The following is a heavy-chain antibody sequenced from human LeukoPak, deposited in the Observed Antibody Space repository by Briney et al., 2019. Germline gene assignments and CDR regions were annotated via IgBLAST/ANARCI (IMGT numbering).Heavy chain of an antibody. V-gene: IGHV3-30*02. CDR3: AKDFGLRQWEVTHFFDY. J-gene: IGHJ4*02. CDR1: GFAFSSYG. Sequence: GGSLRLSCAASGFAFSSYGMHWVRQGPGKGLKWVAFIRYDGSNKYYGDSVKGRFTISRDNSKNTLYLQMNSLRAEDTAVYYCAKDFGLRQWEVTHFFDYWGQGTLVTVSS. D-gene: IGHD1-26*01. CDR2: IRYDGSNK.